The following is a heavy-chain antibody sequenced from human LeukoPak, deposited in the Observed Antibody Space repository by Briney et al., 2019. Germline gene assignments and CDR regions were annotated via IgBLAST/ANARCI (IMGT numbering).Heavy chain of an antibody. CDR2: ISSSSSYI. J-gene: IGHJ4*02. Sequence: PGGSLRLSCAASGFTFSSYSMNWVRQAPGKGLEWVSSISSSSSYIYYADSVKGRFTISRDNAKNSLYLQMNSLRAEDTAVYYCATIPRAAAGPSARSPFHYWGQGTLVTVSS. V-gene: IGHV3-21*01. CDR1: GFTFSSYS. D-gene: IGHD6-13*01. CDR3: ATIPRAAAGPSARSPFHY.